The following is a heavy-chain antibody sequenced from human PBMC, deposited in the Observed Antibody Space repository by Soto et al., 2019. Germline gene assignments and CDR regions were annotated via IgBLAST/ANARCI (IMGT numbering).Heavy chain of an antibody. CDR3: TTDGRPPIAVAGTVDY. J-gene: IGHJ4*02. CDR1: GFTFSNAW. CDR2: IKSKTDGGTT. V-gene: IGHV3-15*07. Sequence: PVGSLRLSCAASGFTFSNAWMNWVRQAPGKGLEWVDRIKSKTDGGTTDYAAPVKGRFTISRDDSKNTLYLQMNSLKTEDTAVYYCTTDGRPPIAVAGTVDYWGQGTLVTVSS. D-gene: IGHD6-19*01.